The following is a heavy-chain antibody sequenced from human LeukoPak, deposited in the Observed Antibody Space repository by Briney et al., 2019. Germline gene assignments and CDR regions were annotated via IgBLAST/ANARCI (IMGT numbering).Heavy chain of an antibody. CDR3: ARGGDILTGQFFFDY. J-gene: IGHJ4*02. D-gene: IGHD3-9*01. CDR2: IIPIFGTA. Sequence: GSSVKVSCKASGGTFISYAISWVRQAPGQGLEWMGGIIPIFGTANYAQKFQGRVTITADESTSTAYMELSSLRSEDTAVYYCARGGDILTGQFFFDYWGQGTLVTVSS. V-gene: IGHV1-69*01. CDR1: GGTFISYA.